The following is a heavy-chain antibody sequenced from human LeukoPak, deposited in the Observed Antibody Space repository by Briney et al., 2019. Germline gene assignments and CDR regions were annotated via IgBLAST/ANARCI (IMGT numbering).Heavy chain of an antibody. CDR2: SNNSRST. D-gene: IGHD6-19*01. Sequence: SETLSHTCAVYGGSLSGYYWSWIRQPPRKGLQWIGESNNSRSTNYNPCLKSRVTISVDTSKHQFSLELSSVTAADTAVYYCARWDSSGWYPFDYWGQGTLVTVSS. J-gene: IGHJ4*02. V-gene: IGHV4-34*01. CDR1: GGSLSGYY. CDR3: ARWDSSGWYPFDY.